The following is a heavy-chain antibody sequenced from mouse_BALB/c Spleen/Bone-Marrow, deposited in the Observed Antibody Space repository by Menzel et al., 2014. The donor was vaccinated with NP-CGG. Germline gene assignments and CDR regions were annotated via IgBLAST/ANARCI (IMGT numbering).Heavy chain of an antibody. D-gene: IGHD4-1*01. V-gene: IGHV7-3*02. J-gene: IGHJ2*01. Sequence: EVKPMESGGGLVQPGGSLRLSCVTSGFTFIDYYMNWVRQPPGKALEWVGFIRNKAKGYTTEYSASVKGRFTISRDNSQSILYRQMNTLRAEDSATYYCARDMGGILFDSWGQGTTLTVSS. CDR1: GFTFIDYY. CDR2: IRNKAKGYTT. CDR3: ARDMGGILFDS.